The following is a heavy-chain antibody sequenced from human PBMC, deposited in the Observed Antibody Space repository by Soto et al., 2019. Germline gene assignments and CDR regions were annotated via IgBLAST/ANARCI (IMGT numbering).Heavy chain of an antibody. J-gene: IGHJ6*02. CDR1: GGSISSGGYY. CDR2: IYYSGST. Sequence: ASETLSLTCTVSGGSISSGGYYWSWIRQHPGKGLEWIGYIYYSGSTYYNPSLKSRVTISVDTSKNQFSLKLSSVTAADTAVYYCARGSVGYCSGGSCNNPRFGYYYGMDVWGQGTTVTVSS. D-gene: IGHD2-15*01. V-gene: IGHV4-31*03. CDR3: ARGSVGYCSGGSCNNPRFGYYYGMDV.